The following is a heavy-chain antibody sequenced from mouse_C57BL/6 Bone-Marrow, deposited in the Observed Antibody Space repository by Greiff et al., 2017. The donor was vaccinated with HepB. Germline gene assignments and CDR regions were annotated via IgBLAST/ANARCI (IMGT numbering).Heavy chain of an antibody. CDR1: GYTFTSYW. CDR3: ARERLLRSFYYFDY. V-gene: IGHV1-53*01. D-gene: IGHD1-1*01. J-gene: IGHJ2*01. Sequence: VQLQQSGTELVKPGASVKLSCKASGYTFTSYWMHWVKQRPGQGLEWIGNINPSNGGTNYNEKFKSKATLTVDKSSSTAYMQLSSLTSEDSAVYYCARERLLRSFYYFDYWGQGTTLTVSS. CDR2: INPSNGGT.